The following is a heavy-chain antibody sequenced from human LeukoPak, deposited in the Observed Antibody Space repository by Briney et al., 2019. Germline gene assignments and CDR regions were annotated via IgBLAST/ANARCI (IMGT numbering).Heavy chain of an antibody. CDR3: ARDEGEMATVTYYFDY. V-gene: IGHV1-46*01. J-gene: IGHJ4*02. CDR2: INPSGGST. CDR1: GYTFTIYY. D-gene: IGHD5-24*01. Sequence: ASVKVSCKASGYTFTIYYMHWVRQAPGQGLEWMGVINPSGGSTSYAQKFQGRVTMTRDTSTSTVYMELSSLRSEDTAVYYCARDEGEMATVTYYFDYWGQGTLVTVSS.